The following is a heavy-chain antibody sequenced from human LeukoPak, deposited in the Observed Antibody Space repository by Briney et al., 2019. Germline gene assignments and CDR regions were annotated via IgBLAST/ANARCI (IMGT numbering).Heavy chain of an antibody. CDR1: GGSFSGYY. D-gene: IGHD2-2*01. J-gene: IGHJ4*02. CDR2: INHSGST. V-gene: IGHV4-34*01. Sequence: PSETLSLTCAVYGGSFSGYYWSWIRQPPGKGLEWIGEINHSGSTNYNPSLKSRVTISVDTSKNQFSLELSSVTAADTAVYYCARARYCSSTSCYLNYFDYWGQGTLVTVSS. CDR3: ARARYCSSTSCYLNYFDY.